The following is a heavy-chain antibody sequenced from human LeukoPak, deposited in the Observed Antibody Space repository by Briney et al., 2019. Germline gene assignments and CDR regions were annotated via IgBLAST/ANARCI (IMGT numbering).Heavy chain of an antibody. J-gene: IGHJ4*02. CDR3: ARAFRRGQYFDY. V-gene: IGHV3-74*01. Sequence: PGGSLRLSCAASGFSFSSYWMHWVRQAPGEGLVWVSRINSDGSNTNYADSVKGRFTISRDNAKNTLYLQMNSLRAEDTAVYYCARAFRRGQYFDYWGQGTLVTVSS. CDR1: GFSFSSYW. CDR2: INSDGSNT. D-gene: IGHD3-10*01.